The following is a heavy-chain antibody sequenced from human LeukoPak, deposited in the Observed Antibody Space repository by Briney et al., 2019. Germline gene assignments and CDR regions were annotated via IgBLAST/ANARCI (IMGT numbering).Heavy chain of an antibody. CDR1: GYTFTSYG. Sequence: ASVKVSCKASGYTFTSYGISWVRQAPGQGLEWMGWISGYNGNTKNAQKLQGRVTMTTDTSTSTAYMELRSLRSDDTAVYYCARQGLDYGDYWDYYYYYMDVWGKGTTVTVSS. CDR2: ISGYNGNT. J-gene: IGHJ6*03. D-gene: IGHD4-17*01. V-gene: IGHV1-18*01. CDR3: ARQGLDYGDYWDYYYYYMDV.